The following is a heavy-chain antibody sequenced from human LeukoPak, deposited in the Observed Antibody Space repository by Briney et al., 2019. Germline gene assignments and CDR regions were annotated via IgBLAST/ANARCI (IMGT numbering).Heavy chain of an antibody. J-gene: IGHJ3*02. CDR1: GYTFNTYG. CDR3: ARDLWDDGSYAFDI. Sequence: ASVKVSCKASGYTFNTYGISWVRQAPGQGLEWMGWISAYNGNTNYAQKLQGRVTMTTDTSTSTAYMELRSLRSDDTAVYYCARDLWDDGSYAFDIWGQGTMVTVSS. V-gene: IGHV1-18*01. D-gene: IGHD1-1*01. CDR2: ISAYNGNT.